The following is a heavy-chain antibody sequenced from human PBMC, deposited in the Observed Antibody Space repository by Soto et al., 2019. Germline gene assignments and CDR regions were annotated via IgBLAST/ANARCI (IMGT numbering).Heavy chain of an antibody. CDR1: GASISGNY. Sequence: SETLSLTCTVSGASISGNYWSWIRQPPGKGLEWIGYIYDSGSTNYSPSLQSRVTMSVDRSKNQFSLALTSVTAADTAVYFCARYRRGTGWYYLDYWGQGILVTVSS. V-gene: IGHV4-59*01. D-gene: IGHD6-19*01. CDR2: IYDSGST. J-gene: IGHJ4*02. CDR3: ARYRRGTGWYYLDY.